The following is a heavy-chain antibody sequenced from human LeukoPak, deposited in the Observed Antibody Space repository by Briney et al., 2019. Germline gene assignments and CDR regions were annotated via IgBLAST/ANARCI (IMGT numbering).Heavy chain of an antibody. CDR2: INWNGGST. Sequence: GGSLRLSCAASGFTFDDYGMTWVRQTPGKGLEWVSTINWNGGSTAYADSVKGRFTISRDNAKNSLYLQMNSLRAEDAAVYYCAKENCSGGRCYSLHYWGQGTLVTVSS. V-gene: IGHV3-20*04. D-gene: IGHD2-15*01. J-gene: IGHJ4*02. CDR1: GFTFDDYG. CDR3: AKENCSGGRCYSLHY.